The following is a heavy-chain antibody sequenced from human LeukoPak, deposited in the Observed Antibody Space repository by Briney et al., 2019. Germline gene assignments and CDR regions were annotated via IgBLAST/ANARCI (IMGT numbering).Heavy chain of an antibody. CDR1: GGSISSYY. D-gene: IGHD3-3*01. CDR3: ARYYDFWSGRHNWFDP. J-gene: IGHJ5*02. V-gene: IGHV4-59*01. CDR2: IYYSGST. Sequence: SETLSLTXTVSGGSISSYYWSWIRQPPGKGVEWIGSIYYSGSTNYNPSLKSRVTISVDTSKNQFSLKLSSVTAADTAVYYCARYYDFWSGRHNWFDPWGQGTLVTVSS.